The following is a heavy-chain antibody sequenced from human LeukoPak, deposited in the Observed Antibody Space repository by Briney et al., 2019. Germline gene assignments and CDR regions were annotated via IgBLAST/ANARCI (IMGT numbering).Heavy chain of an antibody. CDR1: GFTFDDYA. V-gene: IGHV3-9*01. J-gene: IGHJ4*02. CDR3: AKAKRGYSHYYFDY. Sequence: GGSPRLSCAASGFTFDDYAMHWVRQAPGKGLEWVSGISWNSGSIGYADSVKGRFTISRDNAKNSLYLQMNSLRAEDTALYYCAKAKRGYSHYYFDYWGQGTLVTVSS. D-gene: IGHD5-18*01. CDR2: ISWNSGSI.